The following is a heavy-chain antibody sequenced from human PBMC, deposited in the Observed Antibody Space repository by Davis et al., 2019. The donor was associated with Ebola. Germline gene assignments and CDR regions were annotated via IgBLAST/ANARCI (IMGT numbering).Heavy chain of an antibody. Sequence: GESLKISCAASGFTFSSYWMSWVRQAPGKGLEWVANIKQDGSEKYYVDSVKGRFTISRDNAKNSLYLQMNNLRADDTAVYYCARDRCSGGSCPDSYGMDVWGQGTTVTASS. CDR1: GFTFSSYW. J-gene: IGHJ6*02. CDR3: ARDRCSGGSCPDSYGMDV. CDR2: IKQDGSEK. V-gene: IGHV3-7*01. D-gene: IGHD2-15*01.